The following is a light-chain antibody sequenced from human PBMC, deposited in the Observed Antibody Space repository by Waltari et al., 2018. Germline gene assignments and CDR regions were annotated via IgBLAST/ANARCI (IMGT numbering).Light chain of an antibody. J-gene: IGKJ4*01. CDR2: WAS. CDR3: QQYYSTPLT. CDR1: QSVLYSSNNNNY. Sequence: DIVMTQSPDPLAVSLGERATNNCKSSQSVLYSSNNNNYLAWYQQKPGQPPKLLIYWASTRESGVPDRFSGSGSGTDFTLTISSLQAEDVAVYYCQQYYSTPLTFGGGTKVEIK. V-gene: IGKV4-1*01.